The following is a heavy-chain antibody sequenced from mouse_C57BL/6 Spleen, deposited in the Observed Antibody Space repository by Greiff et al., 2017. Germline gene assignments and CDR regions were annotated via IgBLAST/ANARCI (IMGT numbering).Heavy chain of an antibody. CDR2: IRLKSDNYAT. CDR1: GFTFSNYW. J-gene: IGHJ3*01. D-gene: IGHD2-1*01. CDR3: TGVNYVWFAY. Sequence: EVKLMESGGGLVQPGGSMKLSCVASGFTFSNYWMNWVRQSPEKGLEWVAQIRLKSDNYATHYAESVKGRFTISRDDSKSSVYLQMNNLRAEDTGIYYCTGVNYVWFAYWGQGTLVTVSA. V-gene: IGHV6-3*01.